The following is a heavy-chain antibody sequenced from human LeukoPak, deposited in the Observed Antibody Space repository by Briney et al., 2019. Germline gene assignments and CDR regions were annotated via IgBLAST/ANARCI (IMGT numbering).Heavy chain of an antibody. V-gene: IGHV1-69*05. CDR3: ASCDYYDSSGYPYYFDY. D-gene: IGHD3-22*01. CDR1: GGTFSSYA. Sequence: SVKVSCKASGGTFSSYAISWVRQAPGLGLEWMGGIIPIFGTANYAQKFQGRVTITTDESTSTAYMELSSLRSEDTAVYYCASCDYYDSSGYPYYFDYWGQGTLVTVSS. CDR2: IIPIFGTA. J-gene: IGHJ4*02.